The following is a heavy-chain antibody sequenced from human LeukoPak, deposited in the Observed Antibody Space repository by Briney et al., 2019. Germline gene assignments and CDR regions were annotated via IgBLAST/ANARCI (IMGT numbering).Heavy chain of an antibody. CDR2: ISSSADRI. J-gene: IGHJ4*02. CDR3: ARANPTTPIYYFDF. CDR1: GFTFRSHG. V-gene: IGHV3-48*01. D-gene: IGHD4-17*01. Sequence: GGSLRLSCVGFGFTFRSHGMNWVRQAPGKGLEWISYISSSADRICYADSVRGRLAISRDNDRNSLFLEMNTLRAEDTAVYYCARANPTTPIYYFDFWGRGTLVTVSS.